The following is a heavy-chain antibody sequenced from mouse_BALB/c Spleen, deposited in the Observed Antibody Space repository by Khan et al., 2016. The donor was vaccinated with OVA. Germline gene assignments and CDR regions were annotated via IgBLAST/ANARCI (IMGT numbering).Heavy chain of an antibody. V-gene: IGHV3-2*02. D-gene: IGHD1-1*01. CDR2: ISSSGST. CDR1: GFSITSDYA. CDR3: ARDCSLYNYAMDY. J-gene: IGHJ4*01. Sequence: EVKLLESGPGLVKPSQSLSLTCTVTGFSITSDYAWNCLRQFPGNKLEWMGYISSSGSTYYNPALKSRISITRDTAKNQFFLQLNSLTTEDTATYYCARDCSLYNYAMDYWGQGTSVTVSS.